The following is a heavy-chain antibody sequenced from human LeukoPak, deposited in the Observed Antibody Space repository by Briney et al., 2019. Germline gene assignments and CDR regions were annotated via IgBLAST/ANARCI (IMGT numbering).Heavy chain of an antibody. Sequence: PGGSLRLSCAASGFIFSSYSMNWVRQAPGKGLEWLSYISSSSTTIYYADSVKGRFTIPRDNAKNSLYLQMNSLRAEDTAVYNCARARRGYSSGWSDYWGQGTLVTVSS. V-gene: IGHV3-48*04. D-gene: IGHD6-19*01. CDR3: ARARRGYSSGWSDY. CDR1: GFIFSSYS. J-gene: IGHJ4*02. CDR2: ISSSSTTI.